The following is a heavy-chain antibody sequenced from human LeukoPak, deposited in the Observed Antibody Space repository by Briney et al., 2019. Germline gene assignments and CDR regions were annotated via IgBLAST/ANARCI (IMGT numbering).Heavy chain of an antibody. CDR1: GCTFTGYY. Sequence: ASVKVSCKASGCTFTGYYMHWVRQAPGQGLEWMGWINPNSGGTNYAQKFQGRVTMTRDTSISTAYMELSRLRSDDTAVYYCARASDLYDYVWGSYRYYFDYWGQGTLVTVSS. V-gene: IGHV1-2*02. J-gene: IGHJ4*02. CDR3: ARASDLYDYVWGSYRYYFDY. D-gene: IGHD3-16*02. CDR2: INPNSGGT.